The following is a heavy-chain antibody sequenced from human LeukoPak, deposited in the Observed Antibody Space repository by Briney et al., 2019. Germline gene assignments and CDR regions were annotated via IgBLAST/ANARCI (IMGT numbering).Heavy chain of an antibody. V-gene: IGHV4-59*01. Sequence: SETLSLTCTVSGGSISSYYWSWIRQPPGKGLERIGYIYYSGSTNYNASLKSRVTISVDTYKNQFSLKLSSVTAADTGVYYCASSGWSEDAFDIWGQGTMVTVSS. CDR2: IYYSGST. CDR1: GGSISSYY. J-gene: IGHJ3*02. CDR3: ASSGWSEDAFDI. D-gene: IGHD6-19*01.